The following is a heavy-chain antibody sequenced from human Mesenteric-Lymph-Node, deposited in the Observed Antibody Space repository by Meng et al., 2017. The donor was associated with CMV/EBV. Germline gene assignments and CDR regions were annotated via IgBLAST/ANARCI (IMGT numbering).Heavy chain of an antibody. V-gene: IGHV6-1*01. CDR3: ARDNPSYYGFDY. CDR1: GDSVSSDSAA. CDR2: TYYRSKWYI. J-gene: IGHJ4*02. D-gene: IGHD3-10*01. Sequence: SQTLSLTCAISGDSVSSDSAAWNWIRQSPSRGLEWLGRTYYRSKWYIDYAVSVKSRIIINPDTSKNQFSLQLNSVTPVDTAVYYCARDNPSYYGFDYWGQGTLVTVSS.